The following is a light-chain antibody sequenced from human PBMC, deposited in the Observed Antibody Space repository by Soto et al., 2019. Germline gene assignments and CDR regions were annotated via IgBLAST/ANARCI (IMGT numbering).Light chain of an antibody. CDR2: SNN. CDR3: AAWDDSLNGQV. Sequence: QLVLTQPPSASGTPGQRVTISCSGSSSNIGSNTVNWYQQFPGTAPKLLIYSNNQRPSGVPDRISGSKSGTSASLAISGLQSEDEADYYCAAWDDSLNGQVFGGGTQLTVL. V-gene: IGLV1-44*01. CDR1: SSNIGSNT. J-gene: IGLJ2*01.